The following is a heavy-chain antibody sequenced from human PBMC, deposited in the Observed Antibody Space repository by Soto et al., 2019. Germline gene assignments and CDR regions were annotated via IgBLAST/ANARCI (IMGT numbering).Heavy chain of an antibody. V-gene: IGHV4-61*01. CDR1: GGSVSGGSFY. Sequence: QVQLQESGPGLVKPSETLSLTCTVSGGSVSGGSFYWSWIRQPPGKGLEWIGYISYSGSTNYTPSLKSRVTISSDTSNNQFSLKMSSVTAADTAIYYCARHTTVTNIDYWGQGTLVTVSS. D-gene: IGHD4-17*01. CDR2: ISYSGST. J-gene: IGHJ4*02. CDR3: ARHTTVTNIDY.